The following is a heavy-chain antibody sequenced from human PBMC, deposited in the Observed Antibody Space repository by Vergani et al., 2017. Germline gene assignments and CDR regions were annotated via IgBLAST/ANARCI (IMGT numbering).Heavy chain of an antibody. CDR3: ARARYGSGSYYNPALYYYGMDV. V-gene: IGHV5-51*01. D-gene: IGHD3-10*01. Sequence: EVQLVQSGAEVTKPGESPKISCKGSGYSFTSYWIGWVRQMPGKGLEWMGIIYPGDSDTRYSPSFQGQVTISADKSISTAYLQWSSLKASDTAMYYCARARYGSGSYYNPALYYYGMDVWGQGTTVTVSS. CDR1: GYSFTSYW. CDR2: IYPGDSDT. J-gene: IGHJ6*02.